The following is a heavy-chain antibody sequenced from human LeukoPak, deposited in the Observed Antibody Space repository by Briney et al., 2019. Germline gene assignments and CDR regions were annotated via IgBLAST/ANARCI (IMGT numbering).Heavy chain of an antibody. CDR3: ARGRGIVGAPPNG. CDR1: GGSINSSSYY. Sequence: SETLSLTCTVSGGSINSSSYYWGWIRQPPGKGLERIGSIYTSGSTNYHPSLKSRVTISVDTSKNQFSLKLSSVTAADTAVYYCARGRGIVGAPPNGWGQGTLVTVSS. CDR2: IYTSGST. V-gene: IGHV4-39*07. J-gene: IGHJ4*02. D-gene: IGHD1-26*01.